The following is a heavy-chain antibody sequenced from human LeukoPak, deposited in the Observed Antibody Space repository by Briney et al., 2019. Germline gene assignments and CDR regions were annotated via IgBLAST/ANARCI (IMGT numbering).Heavy chain of an antibody. Sequence: PSGTLSLTCAVSGVSMSSTNWWSWVRQPPGKGLEWIGEIHESGSTNYNPSLKSRVTISVDKSKDQFSLKLSSVTAADTAVYYCARHEGFSQKDWGQGTQVTVS. CDR2: IHESGST. V-gene: IGHV4-4*02. CDR1: GVSMSSTNW. J-gene: IGHJ4*02. CDR3: ARHEGFSQKD.